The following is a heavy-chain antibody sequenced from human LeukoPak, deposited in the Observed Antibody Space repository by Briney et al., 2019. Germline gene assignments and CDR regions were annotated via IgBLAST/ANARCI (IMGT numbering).Heavy chain of an antibody. J-gene: IGHJ5*02. Sequence: SETLSLTCAVYGGSFSGYYWSWIRQPPGKGLEWIGEINHSGSTNYNPSLKSRVTISVDTSKNQFSLKLSSVTAADTAVYYCARHPYYDYVWGSYRLQGSWFDPWGQGTLVTVSS. CDR1: GGSFSGYY. CDR3: ARHPYYDYVWGSYRLQGSWFDP. V-gene: IGHV4-34*01. D-gene: IGHD3-16*02. CDR2: INHSGST.